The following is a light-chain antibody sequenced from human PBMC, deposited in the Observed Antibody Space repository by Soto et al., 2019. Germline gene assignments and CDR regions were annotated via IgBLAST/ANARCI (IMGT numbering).Light chain of an antibody. J-gene: IGLJ1*01. V-gene: IGLV1-40*01. CDR1: SSNIGAGYD. Sequence: QSVLTQPPSVSGAPGQRVTISCTGSSSNIGAGYDVHWYQQLPGTAPKLLIYGNSNRPSGVPDRFSGSKSGTSASLAITGLQAEDEDEYYCQSYYSSRSGSSYVFGTGTKLTVL. CDR2: GNS. CDR3: QSYYSSRSGSSYV.